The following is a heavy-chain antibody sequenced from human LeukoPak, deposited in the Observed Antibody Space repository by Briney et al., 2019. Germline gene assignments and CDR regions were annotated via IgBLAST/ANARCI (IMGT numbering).Heavy chain of an antibody. CDR3: ASNIIGALTAFDY. V-gene: IGHV3-30*01. CDR1: GLSFSSYC. Sequence: ARSLSLSCAASGLSFSSYCMHWGRQPQGNGLEWEAVISYDGSNKHYADSVKGRLAISRDNSKTTLYLQMNSLRAEDTAVYYCASNIIGALTAFDYWGQGTLSPSPQ. CDR2: ISYDGSNK. J-gene: IGHJ4*02. D-gene: IGHD6-13*01.